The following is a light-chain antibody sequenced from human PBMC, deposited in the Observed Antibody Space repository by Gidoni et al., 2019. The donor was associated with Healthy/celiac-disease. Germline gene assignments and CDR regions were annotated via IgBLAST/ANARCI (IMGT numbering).Light chain of an antibody. J-gene: IGLJ2*01. Sequence: SYELTPPPSVSVSPGQTARITCSGDALPKQYAYWYQQKPGQAPVLVIYKDSERPSGIPERFSGSSSGTTVTLTISGVQAEDEADYCCQSADSSGTYKVFGGGTKLTVL. CDR3: QSADSSGTYKV. CDR1: ALPKQY. V-gene: IGLV3-25*02. CDR2: KDS.